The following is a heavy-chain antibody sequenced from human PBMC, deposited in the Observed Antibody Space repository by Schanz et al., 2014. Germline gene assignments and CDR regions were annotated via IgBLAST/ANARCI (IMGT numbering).Heavy chain of an antibody. J-gene: IGHJ4*02. V-gene: IGHV3-23*01. CDR1: GFTFSSYA. CDR2: ISASGGST. CDR3: ARVPYGSGSYWDY. D-gene: IGHD3-10*01. Sequence: EVQLLDSGGGLVQPGGSLRLSCAASGFTFSSYAMSWVRQAPGKGLEWVSTISASGGSTYYADSVKGRFTISRDRFQNTLYLRMSSLRAGDTAVYYCARVPYGSGSYWDYWGQGTLVTVSS.